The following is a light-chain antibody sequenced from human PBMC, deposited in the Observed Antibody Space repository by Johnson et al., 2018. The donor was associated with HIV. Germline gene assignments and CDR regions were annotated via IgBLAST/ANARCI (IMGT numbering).Light chain of an antibody. J-gene: IGLJ1*01. V-gene: IGLV1-51*02. CDR1: SSNIGNNY. Sequence: QSVLTQPPSVSAAPGQKVTISCSGSSSNIGNNYVSWYQQLPGTAPKLLIYENNKRPSGVPDRFSDSKSGTSATLGITGLQTGAEADYYCGTWDSSLSAHYIFGTGTKVTVL. CDR3: GTWDSSLSAHYI. CDR2: ENN.